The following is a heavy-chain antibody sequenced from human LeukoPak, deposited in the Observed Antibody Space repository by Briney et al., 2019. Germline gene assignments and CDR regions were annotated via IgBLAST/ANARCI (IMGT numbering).Heavy chain of an antibody. CDR3: ARHPRAPRAFDI. Sequence: PSETLSLTCAVYGGSFSGYYWSWIRQPPGKRLEWIGEINHSGSTNYNPSLKSRVTISVDTSKNQFSLKLSSVTAADTAVYYCARHPRAPRAFDIWGQGTMVTVSS. CDR1: GGSFSGYY. V-gene: IGHV4-34*01. CDR2: INHSGST. J-gene: IGHJ3*02.